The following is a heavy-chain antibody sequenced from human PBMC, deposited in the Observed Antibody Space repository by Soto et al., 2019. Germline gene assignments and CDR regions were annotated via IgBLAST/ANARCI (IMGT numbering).Heavy chain of an antibody. J-gene: IGHJ3*02. V-gene: IGHV4-31*03. CDR1: GGSISSGGYY. Sequence: QVQLQESGPGLVKPSQTLSLTCTVSGGSISSGGYYWCWIRQHPGKGLEWIGYIYYSGSTYYNPSLKSRVTISVDTSKNQFSLKPSSVTAADTAVYYCARVVDRDYGDAFDIWGQGTMVTVSS. CDR3: ARVVDRDYGDAFDI. D-gene: IGHD4-17*01. CDR2: IYYSGST.